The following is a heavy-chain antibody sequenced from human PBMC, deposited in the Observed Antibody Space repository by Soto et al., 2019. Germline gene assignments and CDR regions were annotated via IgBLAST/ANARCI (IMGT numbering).Heavy chain of an antibody. CDR2: IVPLLGTP. Sequence: QAQLVQSGAELKEPGSSVRVSCKASGGTFAKFIMNWVRQTPGQGLEWMGGIVPLLGTPTYAEKFKGRVTISATGSTSTVYMELTSLRSEDTAIYYCARNETSDSSLSPYSGMDVWGQGTKVTVSS. CDR3: ARNETSDSSLSPYSGMDV. J-gene: IGHJ6*02. V-gene: IGHV1-69*01. CDR1: GGTFAKFI. D-gene: IGHD1-1*01.